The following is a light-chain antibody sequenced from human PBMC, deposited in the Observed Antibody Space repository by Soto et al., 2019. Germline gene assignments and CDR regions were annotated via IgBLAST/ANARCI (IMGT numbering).Light chain of an antibody. CDR3: AAWDDGLNGYV. CDR1: SSNIGSHT. CDR2: SSD. J-gene: IGLJ1*01. V-gene: IGLV1-44*01. Sequence: QSVLIQPPSVSGTPGQRVTISCSGSSSNIGSHTVSWYQQLPGTAPKLLIYSSDQRPSGVPDRFSGSNSATSASLAIRGLQSEDEADYLCAAWDDGLNGYVFATETKVT.